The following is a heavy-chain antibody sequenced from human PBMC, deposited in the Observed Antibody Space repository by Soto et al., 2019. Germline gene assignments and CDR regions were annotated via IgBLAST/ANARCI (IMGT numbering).Heavy chain of an antibody. CDR3: ARDCSGGSCYGY. D-gene: IGHD2-15*01. Sequence: QVQLVQSGAEVKKPGSSVKVSCKASGGTFSSYTISWVRQAPGQGLEWMGRIIPILGIANYAQKCQGRVTITEDKSTSTPQMELSSLGSEDTAVYYCARDCSGGSCYGYWGQGTLVTVSS. J-gene: IGHJ4*02. CDR2: IIPILGIA. CDR1: GGTFSSYT. V-gene: IGHV1-69*08.